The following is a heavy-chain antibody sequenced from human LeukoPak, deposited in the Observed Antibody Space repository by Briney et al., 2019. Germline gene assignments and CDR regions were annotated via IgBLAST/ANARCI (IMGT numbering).Heavy chain of an antibody. CDR3: ARDNFDSSGWGDY. J-gene: IGHJ4*02. V-gene: IGHV4-59*01. Sequence: SETLSLTCTVSGGSISSYYWSWIRQPPGEGLEWIGYMYYSGSPNYNPSLKSRVTISVDTSKNQFSLKLRSVTTADTAVYYCARDNFDSSGWGDYWGQGTLVTVSS. CDR1: GGSISSYY. D-gene: IGHD6-19*01. CDR2: MYYSGSP.